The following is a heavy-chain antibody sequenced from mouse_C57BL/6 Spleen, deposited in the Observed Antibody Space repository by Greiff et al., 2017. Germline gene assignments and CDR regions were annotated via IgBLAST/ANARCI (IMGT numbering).Heavy chain of an antibody. CDR3: ARSITRGYFDV. V-gene: IGHV1-50*01. D-gene: IGHD1-2*01. CDR2: IDPSDSYT. J-gene: IGHJ1*03. Sequence: QVQLQQPGAELVKPGASVKLSCKASGYTFTSYWMQWVKQRPGQGLEWIGEIDPSDSYTNYNQKFKGKATLTVDTSSSTAYMQLSSLTSEDSAVYYCARSITRGYFDVWRTGTTVTSPQ. CDR1: GYTFTSYW.